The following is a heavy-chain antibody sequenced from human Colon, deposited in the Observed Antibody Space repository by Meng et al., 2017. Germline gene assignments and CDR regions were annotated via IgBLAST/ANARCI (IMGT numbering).Heavy chain of an antibody. CDR2: IYNTGST. J-gene: IGHJ5*02. CDR3: ARGPPAAS. CDR1: GASVGGDY. D-gene: IGHD2-15*01. V-gene: IGHV4-59*02. Sequence: SETLSLTCTVSGASVGGDYWSWIRQPPGKGLEWIGYIYNTGSTNYNPSLKSRVTISIDTSKSQFSLGLSSVTAADTAVYYCARGPPAASWGPGTLVTVSS.